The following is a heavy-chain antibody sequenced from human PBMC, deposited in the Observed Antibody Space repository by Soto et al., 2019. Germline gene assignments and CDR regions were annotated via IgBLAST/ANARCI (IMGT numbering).Heavy chain of an antibody. CDR1: GGSISSYY. CDR2: IYYSGST. D-gene: IGHD6-19*01. CDR3: ARRRLPFSSGWFDP. Sequence: SETLSLTCTVSGGSISSYYWSWIRQPPGKGLEWIGYIYYSGSTNYNPSLRSRVTISVDTSKNQFSLKLSSVTAADTAVYYCARRRLPFSSGWFDPWGQGTLVTVSS. J-gene: IGHJ5*02. V-gene: IGHV4-59*01.